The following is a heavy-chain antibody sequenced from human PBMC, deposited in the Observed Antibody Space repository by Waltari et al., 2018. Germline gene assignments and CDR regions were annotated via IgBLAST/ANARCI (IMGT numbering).Heavy chain of an antibody. Sequence: QLQVQESVTGLVKPSETRSLTCTVSGGAITTTNYYWGWIRQPPGKGLEWIGSIYYNGNTSSNPSLKSRVTISADTSKNQFSLNLNSVTAADTAVYYCASLLTGDWGQGVLVTVSS. CDR2: IYYNGNT. V-gene: IGHV4-39*01. D-gene: IGHD3-9*01. J-gene: IGHJ4*02. CDR1: GGAITTTNYY. CDR3: ASLLTGD.